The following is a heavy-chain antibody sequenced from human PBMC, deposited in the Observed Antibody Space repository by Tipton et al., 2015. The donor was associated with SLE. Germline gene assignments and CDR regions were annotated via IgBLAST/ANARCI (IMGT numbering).Heavy chain of an antibody. J-gene: IGHJ4*02. CDR1: GGSISSSSYY. CDR3: ARLEWELRYFDY. D-gene: IGHD1-26*01. CDR2: IYYSGST. V-gene: IGHV4-39*01. Sequence: TLSLTCTVSGGSISSSSYYWGWIRQPPGKGLEWIGSIYYSGSTYYNPSLKSRVTISVDTSKNQFSLKLSSVTAADTAVYYCARLEWELRYFDYWGQGTLVTVSS.